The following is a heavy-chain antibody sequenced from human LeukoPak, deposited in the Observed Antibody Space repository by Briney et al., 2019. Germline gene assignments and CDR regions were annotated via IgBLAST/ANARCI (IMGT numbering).Heavy chain of an antibody. CDR2: IWYDGSNI. V-gene: IGHV3-33*01. Sequence: GGSLRLSCAASGLNFDNSVMHWVRQAPGKGLEWVAAIWYDGSNIYYADSVKDRFTISRDNSKNTLYLQMNSLRAEDTALYFCTRETSSIFDYWGQGTLVTVSS. J-gene: IGHJ4*02. CDR1: GLNFDNSV. D-gene: IGHD2-2*01. CDR3: TRETSSIFDY.